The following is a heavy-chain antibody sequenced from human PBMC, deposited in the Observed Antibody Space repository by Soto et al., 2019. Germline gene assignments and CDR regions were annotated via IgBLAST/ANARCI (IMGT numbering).Heavy chain of an antibody. J-gene: IGHJ5*02. CDR3: ARHPELGSSA. CDR2: ISYTGST. V-gene: IGHV4-59*08. D-gene: IGHD6-13*01. CDR1: GGSITNYY. Sequence: QVQLQESGPGLVKSSETLSLTCPVSGGSITNYYWSWIRQPPGKGLEWLGYISYTGSTHYNPSRMSRVTITVDTTKHRFSLKLTSVTVADTAVYYCARHPELGSSAWGQGILVTVSS.